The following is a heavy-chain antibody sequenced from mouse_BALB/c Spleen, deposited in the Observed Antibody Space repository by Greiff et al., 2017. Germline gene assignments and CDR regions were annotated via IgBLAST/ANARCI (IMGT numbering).Heavy chain of an antibody. CDR3: AKNWDFDY. CDR1: GFTFSSFG. CDR2: ISSGSSTI. D-gene: IGHD4-1*01. V-gene: IGHV5-17*02. J-gene: IGHJ3*01. Sequence: EVMLVESGGGLVQPGGSRKLSCAASGFTFSSFGMHWVRQAPEKGLEWVAYISSGSSTIYYADTVKGRFTISRDNPKNTLFLQMTSLRSEDTAMYYCAKNWDFDYWGQGTLVTVSA.